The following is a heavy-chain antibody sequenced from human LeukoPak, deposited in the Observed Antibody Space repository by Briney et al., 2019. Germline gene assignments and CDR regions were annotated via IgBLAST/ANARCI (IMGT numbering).Heavy chain of an antibody. J-gene: IGHJ6*03. CDR1: GYSFTSYW. D-gene: IGHD3-10*01. CDR2: IYPGDSDT. Sequence: GESLKISCKGSGYSFTSYWIGWVRQMPGKGLEWMGIIYPGDSDTRYSPSFQGQVTISADKSISTAYLQWSSLKASDTAMYYCARIPKRGNYYFFYMGGWGKGTTVTVSS. CDR3: ARIPKRGNYYFFYMGG. V-gene: IGHV5-51*01.